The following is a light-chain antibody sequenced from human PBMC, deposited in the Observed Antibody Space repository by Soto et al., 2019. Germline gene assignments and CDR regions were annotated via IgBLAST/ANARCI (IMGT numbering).Light chain of an antibody. CDR2: DAS. Sequence: DIQMTQSPSPLSASVGDRVTITCRASPSISSWLAWYQQKPGKAPKLLIYDASSLESGVPSRFSASGSGTANTLTISTLQLADFAAYYCEQYNSYSWTFGQGTKVESK. J-gene: IGKJ1*01. CDR3: EQYNSYSWT. V-gene: IGKV1-5*01. CDR1: PSISSW.